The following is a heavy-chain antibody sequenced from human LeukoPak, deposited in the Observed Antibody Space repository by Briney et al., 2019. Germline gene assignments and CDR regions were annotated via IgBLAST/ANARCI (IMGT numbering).Heavy chain of an antibody. CDR1: GGSISSSSYY. CDR3: ARGRGYGSGSPLDY. CDR2: IYYSGST. J-gene: IGHJ4*02. Sequence: SETLSLTCTVSGGSISSSSYYWGWIRQPPGKGLEWIGSIYYSGSTYYNPSLKSRFTISVDTSKNQFSLKLSSVTAADTAVYYCARGRGYGSGSPLDYWGQGTLVTVSS. V-gene: IGHV4-39*07. D-gene: IGHD3-10*01.